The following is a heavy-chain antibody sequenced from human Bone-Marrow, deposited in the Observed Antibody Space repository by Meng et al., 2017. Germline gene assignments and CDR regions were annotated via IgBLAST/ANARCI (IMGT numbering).Heavy chain of an antibody. CDR3: ARLGIRYYYYGMDV. CDR1: GYTFTGYY. Sequence: SVKVSCKASGYTFTGYYMHWVRQAPGQGLEWMGRIIPILGIANYAQKFQGRVTITADKSTSTAYMELSRLRSDDTAVYYCARLGIRYYYYGMDVWGQGTTVTVSS. CDR2: IIPILGIA. D-gene: IGHD1-14*01. J-gene: IGHJ6*02. V-gene: IGHV1-69*02.